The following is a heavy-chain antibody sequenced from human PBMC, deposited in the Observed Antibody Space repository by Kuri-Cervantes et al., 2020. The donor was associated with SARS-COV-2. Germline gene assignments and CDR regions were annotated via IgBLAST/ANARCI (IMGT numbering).Heavy chain of an antibody. CDR2: ISWNSGSI. CDR3: ARVGSSSWYFDY. Sequence: GGSLRPSCEASGFTFSSYGMHWVRQAPGKGLEWVSGISWNSGSIGYADSVKGRFTISRDNAKNSLYLRMNSLRAEDTDVYYCARVGSSSWYFDYWGQGTLVTVSS. V-gene: IGHV3-9*01. D-gene: IGHD6-13*01. J-gene: IGHJ4*02. CDR1: GFTFSSYG.